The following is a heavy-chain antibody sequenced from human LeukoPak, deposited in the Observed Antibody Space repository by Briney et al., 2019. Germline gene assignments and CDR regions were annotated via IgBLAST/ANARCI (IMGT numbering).Heavy chain of an antibody. J-gene: IGHJ4*02. CDR2: IYYSGST. CDR1: GGSISSYY. CDR3: AREYSSSAGAFDY. D-gene: IGHD6-6*01. Sequence: SETLSLTCTFSGGSISSYYWNWIRQHPGKGLEWIGYIYYSGSTYYNPSLKSRVTISVDTSKNQFSLKLSSVTAADTAVYYCAREYSSSAGAFDYWGQGTLVTVSS. V-gene: IGHV4-31*03.